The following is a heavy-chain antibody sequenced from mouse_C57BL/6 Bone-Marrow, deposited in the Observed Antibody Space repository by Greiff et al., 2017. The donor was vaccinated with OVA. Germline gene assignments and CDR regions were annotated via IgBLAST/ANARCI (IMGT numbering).Heavy chain of an antibody. CDR1: GYTFTDYN. Sequence: VQLQQSGPELVKPGASVTMSCKASGYTFTDYNMHWVKQSHGKSLEWIGYINPNNGGTSYNQKFKGKATLTVNKSSSTAYMELRSLTSEDSAVYYCARGGYYGSSSWFAYWGQGTLVTVSA. V-gene: IGHV1-22*01. J-gene: IGHJ3*01. CDR3: ARGGYYGSSSWFAY. D-gene: IGHD1-1*01. CDR2: INPNNGGT.